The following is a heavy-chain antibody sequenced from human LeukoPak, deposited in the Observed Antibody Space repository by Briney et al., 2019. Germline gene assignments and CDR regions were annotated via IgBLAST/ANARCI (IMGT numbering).Heavy chain of an antibody. V-gene: IGHV1-69*01. CDR1: GGAFSSYA. J-gene: IGHJ4*02. Sequence: GASVKVSCKASGGAFSSYAISWVRQAPGQGLEWMGGIILIFGTANYAQKFQGRVTITADESTSTAYMELSSLRSEDTAVYYCARVVAAKPYDFWSGYYTGSGGAGGYYFDYWGQGTLVTVSS. CDR3: ARVVAAKPYDFWSGYYTGSGGAGGYYFDY. CDR2: IILIFGTA. D-gene: IGHD3-3*01.